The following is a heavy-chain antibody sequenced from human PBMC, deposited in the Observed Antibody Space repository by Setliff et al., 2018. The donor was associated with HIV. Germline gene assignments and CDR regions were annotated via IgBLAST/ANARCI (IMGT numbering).Heavy chain of an antibody. CDR1: GYSISSGYY. Sequence: SETLSLTCSVSGYSISSGYYWGWIRQPPGKGLEWIGSIYYSGSTVYNPSLKSPVTISLDASKTQFSLKLSSVTAADTAVYYCARVGYNDDSGYPYNWFDPWGQGTLVTVSS. J-gene: IGHJ5*02. D-gene: IGHD3-22*01. CDR2: IYYSGST. CDR3: ARVGYNDDSGYPYNWFDP. V-gene: IGHV4-38-2*02.